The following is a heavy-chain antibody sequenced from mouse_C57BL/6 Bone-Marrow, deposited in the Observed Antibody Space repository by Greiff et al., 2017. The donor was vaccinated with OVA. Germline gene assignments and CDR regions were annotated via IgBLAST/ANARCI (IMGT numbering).Heavy chain of an antibody. CDR2: IDPNSGGT. J-gene: IGHJ1*03. CDR3: AREDYYGSSPDWYFDV. V-gene: IGHV1-72*01. CDR1: GYTFTSYW. Sequence: VKLQESGAELVKPGASVKLSCKASGYTFTSYWMHWVKQRPGRGLEWIGRIDPNSGGTKYNEKFKSKATLTVDKPSSTAYMQLSSLTSEDSAVYYGAREDYYGSSPDWYFDVWGTGTTVTVSS. D-gene: IGHD1-1*01.